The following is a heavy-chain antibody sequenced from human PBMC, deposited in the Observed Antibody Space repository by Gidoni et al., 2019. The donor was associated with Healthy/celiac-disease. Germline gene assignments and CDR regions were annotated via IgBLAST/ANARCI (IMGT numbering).Heavy chain of an antibody. V-gene: IGHV4-34*01. Sequence: QVQLQQWGAGLLKPSETLSLTCAVYGGSFSGYYWSWIRQPPGKGLGWIGEINHSGSTNYHPSLKSRVTISVDTSKNQFSLKLSSVTAADTAVYYCARGDTAMVRNWFDPWGQGTLVTVSS. CDR3: ARGDTAMVRNWFDP. CDR2: INHSGST. J-gene: IGHJ5*02. CDR1: GGSFSGYY. D-gene: IGHD5-18*01.